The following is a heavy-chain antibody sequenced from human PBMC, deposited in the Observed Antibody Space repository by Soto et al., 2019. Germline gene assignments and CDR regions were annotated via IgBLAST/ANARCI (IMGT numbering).Heavy chain of an antibody. CDR1: GFTFSDYE. Sequence: GESLKISCAASGFTFSDYEMNWVRQAPGKGLEWVSYISSSGSLIYYGDSVRGRFTISRDNAKNSLFLQMDSLRAEDTAVYYCASNIAVAGTGYHYGMDVWGQGTTVTVSS. D-gene: IGHD6-19*01. CDR3: ASNIAVAGTGYHYGMDV. V-gene: IGHV3-48*03. CDR2: ISSSGSLI. J-gene: IGHJ6*02.